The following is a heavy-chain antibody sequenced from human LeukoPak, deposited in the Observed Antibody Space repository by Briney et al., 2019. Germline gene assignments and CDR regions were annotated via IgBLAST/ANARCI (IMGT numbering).Heavy chain of an antibody. CDR3: ARHGILKQQLAQGSYYYYYGMDV. J-gene: IGHJ6*02. V-gene: IGHV5-51*01. CDR1: GYSFTSYW. CDR2: IYPGESDT. Sequence: GESLKISCKGSGYSFTSYWIGWVRQMPGKGLEWMGIIYPGESDTRYSPSFQGQVTISADKSISTAYLQWSSLKASDTAMYYCARHGILKQQLAQGSYYYYYGMDVWGQGPTVTVSS. D-gene: IGHD6-13*01.